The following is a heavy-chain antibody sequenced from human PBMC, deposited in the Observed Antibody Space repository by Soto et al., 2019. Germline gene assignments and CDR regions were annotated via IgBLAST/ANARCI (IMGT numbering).Heavy chain of an antibody. J-gene: IGHJ1*01. Sequence: PSETLSLTCAVYGGSFSGYYWSWIRQPPGKGLEWIGEINHSGSTNYNPSLKSRVTISVDTSKNQFSLKLSSVTAADTAVYYCARGRRMVTGYFQHWGQGTLVTVSS. CDR2: INHSGST. CDR3: ARGRRMVTGYFQH. V-gene: IGHV4-34*01. D-gene: IGHD2-21*02. CDR1: GGSFSGYY.